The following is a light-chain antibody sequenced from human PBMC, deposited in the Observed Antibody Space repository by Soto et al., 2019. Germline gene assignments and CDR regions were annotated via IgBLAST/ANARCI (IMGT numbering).Light chain of an antibody. J-gene: IGKJ3*01. CDR2: AAS. CDR3: QQSSTAPST. Sequence: DIQMTQSPSSLSASVGDRVTITCRASQNINTYLNWYQQKPGKAPKLLIFAASSLQSGVPSRFSGSGSRTDFTLTISSLQPEDFATYYCQQSSTAPSTFGPGTKVDIK. CDR1: QNINTY. V-gene: IGKV1-39*01.